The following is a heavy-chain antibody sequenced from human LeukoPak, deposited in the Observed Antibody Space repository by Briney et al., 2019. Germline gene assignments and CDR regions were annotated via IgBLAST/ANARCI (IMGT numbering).Heavy chain of an antibody. CDR1: GFTFSSYG. J-gene: IGHJ4*02. D-gene: IGHD3-3*01. CDR3: VGVLRFLEWLK. V-gene: IGHV3-23*01. CDR2: ISGSGGST. Sequence: QAGGSLRLSCAASGFTFSSYGMSWVRQAPGKGLEWVSAISGSGGSTYYADSVKGRFTISRDNSKNTLYLQMNSLRAEDTAVYYCVGVLRFLEWLKWGQGTLVTVSS.